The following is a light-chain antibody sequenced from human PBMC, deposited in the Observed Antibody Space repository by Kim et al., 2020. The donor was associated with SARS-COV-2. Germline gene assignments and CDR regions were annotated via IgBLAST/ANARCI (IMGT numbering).Light chain of an antibody. V-gene: IGKV3-11*01. CDR3: HQRNNWPLT. CDR2: DAS. J-gene: IGKJ4*01. Sequence: LSPGESATLTCRASQNVSNLLDWYQQKSGQAPRLLIYDASNRATGIPARFSGSGSGTDFTLTISSLEPEDFAIYYCHQRNNWPLTFGGGTKVDIK. CDR1: QNVSNL.